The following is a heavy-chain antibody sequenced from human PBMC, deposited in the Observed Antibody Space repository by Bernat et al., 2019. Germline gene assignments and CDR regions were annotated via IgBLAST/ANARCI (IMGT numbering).Heavy chain of an antibody. CDR3: AVGYCISTRCYGASKPEGPYGMDV. Sequence: QVQLVQSGAEVKKPGASVKVSCKASGYTFTGYYMHWVRQAPGQGLEWMGWINPNSGGTNYAQKFQGWVTMTRDTSISTAYMELSRLRSDDTAVYYCAVGYCISTRCYGASKPEGPYGMDVWGQGTTVTVSS. D-gene: IGHD2-2*01. J-gene: IGHJ6*02. CDR2: INPNSGGT. V-gene: IGHV1-2*04. CDR1: GYTFTGYY.